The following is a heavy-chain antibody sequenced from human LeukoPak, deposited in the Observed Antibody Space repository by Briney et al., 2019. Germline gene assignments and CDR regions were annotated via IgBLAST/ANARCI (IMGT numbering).Heavy chain of an antibody. V-gene: IGHV1-2*02. Sequence: ASVKVSCKASEYTFTGYYMHWVRQAPGQGLEWMGWINPNSGGTNYAQKFQGRVTMTRDTSISTAYMELSRLRSDDTAVYYCARGEGYGDYVPLDYWGQGTLVTVSS. D-gene: IGHD4-17*01. CDR3: ARGEGYGDYVPLDY. CDR2: INPNSGGT. CDR1: EYTFTGYY. J-gene: IGHJ4*02.